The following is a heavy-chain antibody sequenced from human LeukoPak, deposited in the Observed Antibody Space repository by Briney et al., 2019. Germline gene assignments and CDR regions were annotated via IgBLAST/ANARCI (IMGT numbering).Heavy chain of an antibody. CDR2: IYTSGST. CDR1: GGSISSYY. J-gene: IGHJ5*02. D-gene: IGHD6-13*01. Sequence: SETLSLTCTVSGGSISSYYWSWIRQPAGKELEWIGRIYTSGSTNYNPSLKSRVTMSVDTSKNQFSLKLSSVTAADTAVYYCARDLGQTPSGYSSSWYGTNWFDPWGQGTLVTVSS. CDR3: ARDLGQTPSGYSSSWYGTNWFDP. V-gene: IGHV4-4*07.